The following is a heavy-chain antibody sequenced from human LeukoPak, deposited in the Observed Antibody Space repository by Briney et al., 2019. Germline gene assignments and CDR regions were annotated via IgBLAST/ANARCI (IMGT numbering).Heavy chain of an antibody. CDR3: ARDDCGGSCYSFFAY. CDR2: ISSDGGST. Sequence: GGSLRLSCVVSGFTFSSYAMHWVRQTPGKVLEYVSGISSDGGSTNYANSVKGRFTISRDNSKNTLYLQMGSLRPEDMAVYYCARDDCGGSCYSFFAYWGQGTLVTVSS. V-gene: IGHV3-64*01. J-gene: IGHJ4*02. D-gene: IGHD2-15*01. CDR1: GFTFSSYA.